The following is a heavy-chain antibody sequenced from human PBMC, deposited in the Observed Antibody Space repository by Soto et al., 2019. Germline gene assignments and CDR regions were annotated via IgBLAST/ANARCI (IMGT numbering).Heavy chain of an antibody. CDR2: IVPIYRTA. CDR3: AREHRSAYGMDV. J-gene: IGHJ6*02. V-gene: IGHV1-69*13. Sequence: SVKVSCKASGGTFSSYRINWVRQAPGQGLEWVGGIVPIYRTADYAQKFQGRVTITADESARTSYMELRSLKSQDTAVYYCAREHRSAYGMDVWGQGTTVTVSS. CDR1: GGTFSSYR.